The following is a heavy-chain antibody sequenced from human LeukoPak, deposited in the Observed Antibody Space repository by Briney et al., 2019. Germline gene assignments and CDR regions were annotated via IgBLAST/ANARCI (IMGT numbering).Heavy chain of an antibody. D-gene: IGHD1-1*01. J-gene: IGHJ4*02. V-gene: IGHV3-30*18. CDR1: GFTFSSYG. Sequence: GGSLRLSCAASGFTFSSYGMHCVRQAPGKGLEWVAFIAEDGSIEKYTDSVKGRFTISRDNSNNTLYLRMNSLRAEDTGVYYCVKDRETTSSGTFDSWGQGTLVTVSS. CDR2: IAEDGSIE. CDR3: VKDRETTSSGTFDS.